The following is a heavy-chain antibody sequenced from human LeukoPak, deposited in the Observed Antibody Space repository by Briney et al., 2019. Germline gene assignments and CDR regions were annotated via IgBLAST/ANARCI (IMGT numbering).Heavy chain of an antibody. CDR1: GGSFSGYY. V-gene: IGHV4-34*01. D-gene: IGHD3-3*01. CDR3: ARYYDFWSGYYDAFDI. CDR2: INHSGST. Sequence: SETLSLTCAVYGGSFSGYYWSWIRQPPGKGLEWIGEINHSGSTNYNPSLKSRVTISVDTSKNQFSLKLSSVTAADTAVYYCARYYDFWSGYYDAFDIWGQGTMVTVSS. J-gene: IGHJ3*02.